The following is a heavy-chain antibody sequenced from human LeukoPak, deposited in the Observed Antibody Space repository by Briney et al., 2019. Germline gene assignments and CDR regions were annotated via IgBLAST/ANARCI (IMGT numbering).Heavy chain of an antibody. CDR3: ARHPGIVVVPAAITFDY. Sequence: PSETLSLTCAVSGYSISSGYYWGWIRQPPGKGREWIGSIYHSGSTYYNPSLKSRVTISVDTSKNQFSLKLSSVTAADTAVYYCARHPGIVVVPAAITFDYWGQGTLVTVSS. CDR1: GYSISSGYY. V-gene: IGHV4-38-2*01. J-gene: IGHJ4*02. D-gene: IGHD2-2*01. CDR2: IYHSGST.